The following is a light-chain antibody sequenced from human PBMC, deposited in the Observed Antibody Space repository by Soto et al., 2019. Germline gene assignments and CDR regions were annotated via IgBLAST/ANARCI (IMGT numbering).Light chain of an antibody. CDR3: CSYTSSSTYV. V-gene: IGLV2-14*01. CDR1: GSDVGGYNY. J-gene: IGLJ1*01. Sequence: QSALTQPASVSGSPGQSITISCTGTGSDVGGYNYVSWYQQYPGKAPKLMIYDVTNRPSGVSNRFSGSKSGNTAALIIFELQAEDEADYYCCSYTSSSTYVFGTGTKLTVL. CDR2: DVT.